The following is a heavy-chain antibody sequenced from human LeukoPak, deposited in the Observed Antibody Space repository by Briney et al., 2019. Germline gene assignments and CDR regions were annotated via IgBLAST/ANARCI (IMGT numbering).Heavy chain of an antibody. CDR3: AADKQQLSYYFDY. J-gene: IGHJ4*02. CDR2: IKSNTGGT. D-gene: IGHD6-13*01. V-gene: IGHV1-2*02. CDR1: GYTLTAYY. Sequence: ASVKVSCKASGYTLTAYYIHWLRQAPGQGLEWMGWIKSNTGGTEYVEKFEGRFTMTRDTSISTIYMELSSLRSDDTAVYYCAADKQQLSYYFDYWGQGTLVTVSA.